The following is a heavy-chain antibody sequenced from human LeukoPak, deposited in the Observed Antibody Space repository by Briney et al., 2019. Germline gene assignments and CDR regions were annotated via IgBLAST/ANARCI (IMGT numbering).Heavy chain of an antibody. CDR2: ISYDGSNK. Sequence: GGSLRLSCAASGFTFSSYGMHWVRQAPGKGLEWVAVISYDGSNKYYADSVKGRFTISRDNSKNTLYLQMNSLRAEDTAVYYCARGSSLGDYRPPGYWGQGTLVTVSS. CDR1: GFTFSSYG. J-gene: IGHJ4*02. V-gene: IGHV3-30*03. CDR3: ARGSSLGDYRPPGY. D-gene: IGHD4-17*01.